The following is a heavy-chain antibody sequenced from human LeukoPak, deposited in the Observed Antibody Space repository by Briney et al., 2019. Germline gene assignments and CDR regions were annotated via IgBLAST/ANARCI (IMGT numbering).Heavy chain of an antibody. CDR3: ARRIASAMTGFDY. J-gene: IGHJ4*02. D-gene: IGHD6-13*01. CDR1: GYPVSSAHY. V-gene: IGHV4-38-2*01. CDR2: IYPGGTT. Sequence: KPSETLSLTCAVSGYPVSSAHYWGWIRQPPGEGLEWIGTIYPGGTTYYNPSLGSRITISIDASKNHFSLRLSSVTTADTAVYYCARRIASAMTGFDYWGQGALVAVSS.